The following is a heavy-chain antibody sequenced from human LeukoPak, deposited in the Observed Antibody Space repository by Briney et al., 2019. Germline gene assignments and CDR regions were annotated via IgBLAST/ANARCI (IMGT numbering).Heavy chain of an antibody. Sequence: ASVKVSCKASGYTFTGYYMHWVRQAPGQGLEWMGWINPNSGGTNYAQKFQGRVTMTRDTSISTAYMKLSRLRSDDTAVYYCARDTDSSGWYYFDYWGQGTLVTDSS. CDR1: GYTFTGYY. D-gene: IGHD6-19*01. J-gene: IGHJ4*02. CDR3: ARDTDSSGWYYFDY. V-gene: IGHV1-2*02. CDR2: INPNSGGT.